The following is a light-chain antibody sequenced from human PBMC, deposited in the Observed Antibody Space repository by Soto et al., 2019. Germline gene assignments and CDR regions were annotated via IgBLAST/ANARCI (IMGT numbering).Light chain of an antibody. CDR1: QIVSSNY. Sequence: EVVLTQSPASLSLSPGERATLSCGASQIVSSNYLAWYQQKPGLAPRLLIYDASTSATGVPDRFRGSGSGTDFTLTINRLEHEDSAVYYCQQYGDSPRGTFGGGTKVEIK. J-gene: IGKJ4*01. V-gene: IGKV3D-20*01. CDR3: QQYGDSPRGT. CDR2: DAS.